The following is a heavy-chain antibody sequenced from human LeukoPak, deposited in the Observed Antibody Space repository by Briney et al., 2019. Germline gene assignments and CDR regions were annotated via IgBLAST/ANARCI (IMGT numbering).Heavy chain of an antibody. CDR3: ARPQAGATKN. CDR2: ISSSRDYI. CDR1: GFTFITYT. Sequence: PGGSLRLSCAASGFTFITYTMDWVRQAPGKGLEWVSSISSSRDYIYYADSVKGRFTISRDNAKNSLYLQMNSLRAEDTAVYYCARPQAGATKNWGQGTLVTVSS. V-gene: IGHV3-21*01. D-gene: IGHD1-26*01. J-gene: IGHJ4*02.